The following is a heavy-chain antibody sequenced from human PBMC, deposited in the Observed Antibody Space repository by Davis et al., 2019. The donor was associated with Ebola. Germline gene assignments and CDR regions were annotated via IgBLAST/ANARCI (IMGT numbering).Heavy chain of an antibody. Sequence: SETLSLTCTVSGGSVSGYYWSWIRQPPGKGLEWIGYMYYSGNTKYNPSLKSRGTMSLDRSKNQFSLTLRSVTAADTAVYYCAREGDIFGEFDPWGQGTLVTVSS. V-gene: IGHV4-59*02. D-gene: IGHD3-9*01. CDR2: MYYSGNT. CDR1: GGSVSGYY. CDR3: AREGDIFGEFDP. J-gene: IGHJ5*02.